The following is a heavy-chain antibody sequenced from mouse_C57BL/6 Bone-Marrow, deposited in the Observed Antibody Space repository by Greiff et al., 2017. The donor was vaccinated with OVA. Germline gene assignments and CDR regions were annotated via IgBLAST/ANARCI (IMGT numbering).Heavy chain of an antibody. D-gene: IGHD2-3*01. CDR3: ARRRGWLHYAMDY. V-gene: IGHV1-53*01. CDR1: GYTFTSYW. Sequence: QVQLKQPGPELVKPGASVKLSCKASGYTFTSYWMHWVKQRPGQGLEWIGNINPSNGGTNYNEKFKSKATLTVDKSSSTAYMQLSSLTSEDSAVYYCARRRGWLHYAMDYWGQGTSVTVSS. J-gene: IGHJ4*01. CDR2: INPSNGGT.